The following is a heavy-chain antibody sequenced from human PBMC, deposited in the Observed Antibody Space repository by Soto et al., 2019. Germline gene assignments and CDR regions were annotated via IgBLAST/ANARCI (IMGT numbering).Heavy chain of an antibody. Sequence: GGSLRLSCAASGFPFSIYGMHLVRQSPGKGLEWVAFISYDGSNKYYADSVKGRFTISRDNSKNTLYLQMNSLRAEDTDVYYCAKATRYCSSTSCLYYDYGMDVWGQGTAVPIS. J-gene: IGHJ6*02. V-gene: IGHV3-30*18. CDR3: AKATRYCSSTSCLYYDYGMDV. CDR2: ISYDGSNK. CDR1: GFPFSIYG. D-gene: IGHD2-2*01.